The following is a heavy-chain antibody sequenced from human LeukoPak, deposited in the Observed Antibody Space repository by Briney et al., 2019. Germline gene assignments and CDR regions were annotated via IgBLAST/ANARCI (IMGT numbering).Heavy chain of an antibody. Sequence: SQTLSLTCNVSGGSITSNNYFWSWIRQPPGEGLEWIGYIRYNGGAYYNPSLQSRATMSVDTSKNQFSLRPSSVTAPDTAIYYCAREVIAPADSDAFDIWGQGTMVTVS. J-gene: IGHJ3*02. D-gene: IGHD2-21*01. CDR1: GGSITSNNYF. CDR3: AREVIAPADSDAFDI. CDR2: IRYNGGA. V-gene: IGHV4-30-4*01.